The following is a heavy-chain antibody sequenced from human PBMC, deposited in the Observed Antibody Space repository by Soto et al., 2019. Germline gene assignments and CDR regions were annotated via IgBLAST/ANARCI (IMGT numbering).Heavy chain of an antibody. J-gene: IGHJ4*02. CDR1: GFTFSSYG. CDR3: AKQTYYYDSSGYYYFDY. CDR2: ISYDGSNK. V-gene: IGHV3-30*18. Sequence: GGSLSLSCAATGFTFSSYGKHWDRQAPGKRLVWVAVISYDGSNKYYADSVKGRFTISRDNSKNTLYLQMNSLRAEDTAVYYCAKQTYYYDSSGYYYFDYWGQGTLVTVSS. D-gene: IGHD3-22*01.